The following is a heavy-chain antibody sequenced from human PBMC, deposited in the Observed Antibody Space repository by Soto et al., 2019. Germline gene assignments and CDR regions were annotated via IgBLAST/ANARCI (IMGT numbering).Heavy chain of an antibody. J-gene: IGHJ6*02. CDR1: GCSISSYY. Sequence: SETLSLTCTVSGCSISSYYWSWIRQPPGKGLEWIGYVYYSGSTNYNPSLKSRVTTSVDTSKNQFSLKVSSVTDADTAVYYCAGHDYGDYVSPFYGKDVWGQGATVTVSS. D-gene: IGHD4-17*01. V-gene: IGHV4-59*08. CDR3: AGHDYGDYVSPFYGKDV. CDR2: VYYSGST.